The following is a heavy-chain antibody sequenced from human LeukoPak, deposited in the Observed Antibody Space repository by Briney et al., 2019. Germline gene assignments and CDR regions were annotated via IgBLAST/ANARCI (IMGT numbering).Heavy chain of an antibody. Sequence: PGGSLRLSCAASGFTFSSYAMSWVRQAPGKGLEWVSAISGSGSSTYYADSVKGRFTISRDNSKNTLYLQMNSLRAEDTAAYYCAKEIVVIITTNYFDYWGQGTLVTVSS. CDR2: ISGSGSST. CDR1: GFTFSSYA. D-gene: IGHD3-22*01. CDR3: AKEIVVIITTNYFDY. J-gene: IGHJ4*02. V-gene: IGHV3-23*01.